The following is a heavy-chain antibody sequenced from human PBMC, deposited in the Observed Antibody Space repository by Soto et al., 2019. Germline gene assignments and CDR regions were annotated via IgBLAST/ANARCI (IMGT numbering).Heavy chain of an antibody. V-gene: IGHV3-9*01. CDR1: GFTFENYA. Sequence: EVQLVESGGVLVQPGRSLRLSCAASGFTFENYAMHWVRQAPGKGLEWVSGISWHSGNIGYADSVRGRFTISRDNANNSRSLQMNSLRPEDTGLYYCAKDKLYSNYENYFDSWVQGTLVTV. CDR3: AKDKLYSNYENYFDS. J-gene: IGHJ4*02. D-gene: IGHD4-4*01. CDR2: ISWHSGNI.